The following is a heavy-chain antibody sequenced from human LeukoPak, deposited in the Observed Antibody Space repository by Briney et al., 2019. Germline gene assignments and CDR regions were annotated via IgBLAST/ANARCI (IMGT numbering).Heavy chain of an antibody. J-gene: IGHJ5*02. CDR2: IRRSGENT. Sequence: GGSLRLSCAASGFIFSSYDMSWVRQAPGRGLEWVSSIRRSGENTYYGDAVKGRFTISRDNSKNTVYLQMNNMRVDDTAVYYCVCVAGWHWFDPWGQGALVTVSS. CDR1: GFIFSSYD. V-gene: IGHV3-23*01. D-gene: IGHD6-19*01. CDR3: VCVAGWHWFDP.